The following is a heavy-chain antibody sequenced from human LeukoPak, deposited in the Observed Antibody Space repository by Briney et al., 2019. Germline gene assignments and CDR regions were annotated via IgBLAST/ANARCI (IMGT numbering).Heavy chain of an antibody. Sequence: GGSLRLSCAASGFTFSSYGMHWVRQAPGKGLEWVAVISYDGSNKYYADSVKGRFTISRDNSKNTLYLQMNSLRAEDTAVYYCAKTEGGGYSSSWPSYISSGYYYYGMEVWGQGTTVTVSS. CDR1: GFTFSSYG. D-gene: IGHD6-13*01. CDR2: ISYDGSNK. CDR3: AKTEGGGYSSSWPSYISSGYYYYGMEV. J-gene: IGHJ6*02. V-gene: IGHV3-30*18.